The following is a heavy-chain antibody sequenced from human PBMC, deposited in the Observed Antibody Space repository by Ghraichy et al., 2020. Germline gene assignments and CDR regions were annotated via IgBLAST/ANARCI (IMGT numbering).Heavy chain of an antibody. CDR3: ASSDYGKIDY. J-gene: IGHJ4*02. Sequence: ETLSLTCTVSGGSISSYYWSWIRQPPGKGLEWIGYIYYSGSTNYNPSLKSRVTISVDTSKNQFSLKLSSVTAADTAVYYCASSDYGKIDYWGQGTLVTVSS. V-gene: IGHV4-59*01. CDR1: GGSISSYY. D-gene: IGHD4-17*01. CDR2: IYYSGST.